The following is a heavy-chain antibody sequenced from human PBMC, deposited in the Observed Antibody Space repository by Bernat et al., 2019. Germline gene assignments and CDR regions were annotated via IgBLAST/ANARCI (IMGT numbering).Heavy chain of an antibody. V-gene: IGHV3-23*01. Sequence: VQLLESGGGLVQPGGSLRLSCAASGFTFSSYAMSWVRQAPGKGLEWVSAISGSGGSTYYADSVKGRFTISRDNSKNTLYLQMNSLRAEDTAVYYCAKDSTVVTPITGYFDYWGQGTLVTVSS. CDR3: AKDSTVVTPITGYFDY. J-gene: IGHJ4*02. CDR1: GFTFSSYA. CDR2: ISGSGGST. D-gene: IGHD4-23*01.